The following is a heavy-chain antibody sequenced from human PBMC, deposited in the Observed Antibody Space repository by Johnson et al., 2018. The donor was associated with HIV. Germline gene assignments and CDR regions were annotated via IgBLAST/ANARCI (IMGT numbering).Heavy chain of an antibody. CDR1: GFTFSSYA. J-gene: IGHJ3*02. CDR3: AKSGYSGSYDRMGAFDI. V-gene: IGHV3-13*01. Sequence: VQLVESGGGLVQPGGSLRLSCAASGFTFSSYAMHWVRQATGKGLEWVSAIGTAGNTFYADSVKGRFTITRDNSKNTLSLQMDSLRVEDTAVYYCAKSGYSGSYDRMGAFDIWGQGTMVTVSS. CDR2: IGTAGNT. D-gene: IGHD1-26*01.